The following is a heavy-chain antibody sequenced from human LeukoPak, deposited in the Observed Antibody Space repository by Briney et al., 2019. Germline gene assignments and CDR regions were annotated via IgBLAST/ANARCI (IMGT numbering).Heavy chain of an antibody. J-gene: IGHJ6*03. CDR2: IIPIFGTA. CDR3: ARDLRRDYYYYMDV. V-gene: IGHV1-69*13. CDR1: GYTFTSYD. Sequence: GASVKVSCKASGYTFTSYDINWVRQAPGQGLEWMGGIIPIFGTANFAQKFQGRVTITADESTSTAYMELSSLRSEDTAVYYCARDLRRDYYYYMDVWGKGTTVTVSS.